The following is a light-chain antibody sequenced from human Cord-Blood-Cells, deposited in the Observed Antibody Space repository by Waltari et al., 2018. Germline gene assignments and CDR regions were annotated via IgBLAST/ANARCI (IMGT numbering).Light chain of an antibody. CDR2: GAS. V-gene: IGKV3-15*01. Sequence: EIVMTQSPATLSVSPGARATLSCRASQSVSSNLPWYQQKPGQAPRPIIYGASTRATGIPARFSGSGSGTEFTLTISSLQSEDFAVYYCQQYNNWPLYSFGQGTKLEIK. CDR3: QQYNNWPLYS. J-gene: IGKJ2*03. CDR1: QSVSSN.